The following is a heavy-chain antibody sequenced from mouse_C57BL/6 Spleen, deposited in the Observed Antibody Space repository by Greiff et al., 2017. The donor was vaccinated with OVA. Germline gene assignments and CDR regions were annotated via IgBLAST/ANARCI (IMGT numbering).Heavy chain of an antibody. CDR1: GYTFTSYW. Sequence: QVQLKQPGAELVMPGASVKLSCKASGYTFTSYWMHWVKQRPGQGLEWIGEIDPSDSYTNYNQQFKGKSTLTVDKSSSTAYMQLSSLTSEDSAVYYCARRGGYYSSPDYFDYWGQGTTLTVSS. V-gene: IGHV1-69*01. CDR3: ARRGGYYSSPDYFDY. CDR2: IDPSDSYT. J-gene: IGHJ2*01. D-gene: IGHD1-1*01.